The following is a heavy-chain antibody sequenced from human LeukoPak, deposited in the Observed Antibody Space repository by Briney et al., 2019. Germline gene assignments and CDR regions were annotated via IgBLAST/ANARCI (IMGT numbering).Heavy chain of an antibody. Sequence: SETLSLTCAVSGYSISSGYYWGWIRRPPGKGLEWIGSIYDSGSTYYNPSLKSRVTMSVDTSKNQFSLKLSSVTAADTAVYYCARDRRYDSSGYYSTGYYYYMDVWGKGTTVTVSS. V-gene: IGHV4-38-2*02. CDR2: IYDSGST. CDR3: ARDRRYDSSGYYSTGYYYYMDV. CDR1: GYSISSGYY. D-gene: IGHD3-22*01. J-gene: IGHJ6*03.